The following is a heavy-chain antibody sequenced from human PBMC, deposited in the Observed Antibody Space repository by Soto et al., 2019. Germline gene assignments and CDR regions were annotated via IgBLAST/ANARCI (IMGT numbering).Heavy chain of an antibody. D-gene: IGHD4-17*01. J-gene: IGHJ5*02. CDR1: GGSISSYY. CDR2: IYYSGST. Sequence: SESLSLTCTVSGGSISSYYWSWIRQPPGKGLEWIGYIYYSGSTNYNPSLKSRVTISVDTSKNQFSLKLSSVTAADTAVYYCARKQIRWFDPWGQGTLVNVSS. CDR3: ARKQIRWFDP. V-gene: IGHV4-59*01.